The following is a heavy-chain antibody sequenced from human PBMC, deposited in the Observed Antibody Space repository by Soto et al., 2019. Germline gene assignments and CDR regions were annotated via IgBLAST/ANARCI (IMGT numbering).Heavy chain of an antibody. CDR1: GFTFSSYG. CDR2: ISYDGSNK. V-gene: IGHV3-30*03. D-gene: IGHD3-22*01. Sequence: GGSLRLSCAASGFTFSSYGMHWVRQAPGKGLEWVAVISYDGSNKYYADSVKGRFTISRDNSKNTLYLQMNSLRAEDTDVYYCATGTYYYDSSGDYFGYWGQGTLVTVSS. J-gene: IGHJ4*02. CDR3: ATGTYYYDSSGDYFGY.